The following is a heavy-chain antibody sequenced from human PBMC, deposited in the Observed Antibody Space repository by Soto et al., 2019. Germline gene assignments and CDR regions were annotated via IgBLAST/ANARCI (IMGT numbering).Heavy chain of an antibody. CDR3: ARDRSPMVRGVIISGFDP. J-gene: IGHJ5*02. CDR1: GYTFTSYG. CDR2: ISAYNGNT. Sequence: ASVKVSCKASGYTFTSYGISWVRQAPGQGLEWMGWISAYNGNTNYAQKLQGRVTMTTDTSTSKAYMELRSLRSDDTAVYYCARDRSPMVRGVIISGFDPWGQGTLVTVSS. D-gene: IGHD3-10*01. V-gene: IGHV1-18*01.